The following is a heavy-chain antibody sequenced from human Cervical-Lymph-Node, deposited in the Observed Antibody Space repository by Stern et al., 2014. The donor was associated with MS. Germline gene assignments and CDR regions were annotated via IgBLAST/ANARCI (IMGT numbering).Heavy chain of an antibody. CDR2: IYPGNSDT. J-gene: IGHJ5*02. CDR1: EYNFNTHW. Sequence: EVQLVESGAEVKKPGESLKISCKGSEYNFNTHWIAWVRQIPGKGLEWLGNIYPGNSDTSYNPSLQGQVSISADKSITTAYLHFSSLKASDSAMYFCARHGGPNWNHEAHNWFDPWGQGTLVTVSS. V-gene: IGHV5-51*03. CDR3: ARHGGPNWNHEAHNWFDP. D-gene: IGHD1-14*01.